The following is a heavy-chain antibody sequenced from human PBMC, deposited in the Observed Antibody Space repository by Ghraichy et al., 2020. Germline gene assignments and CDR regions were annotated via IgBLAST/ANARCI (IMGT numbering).Heavy chain of an antibody. CDR2: MNPNSGNT. Sequence: ASVKVSCKASGYTFTSYDINWVRQATGQGLEWMGWMNPNSGNTGYAQKFQGRVTMTRNTSISTAYMELSSLRSEDTAVYYCARGRSAPYLRGAPSNLKRYYFDYWGQGTLVTVSS. CDR1: GYTFTSYD. V-gene: IGHV1-8*01. CDR3: ARGRSAPYLRGAPSNLKRYYFDY. J-gene: IGHJ4*02. D-gene: IGHD1-26*01.